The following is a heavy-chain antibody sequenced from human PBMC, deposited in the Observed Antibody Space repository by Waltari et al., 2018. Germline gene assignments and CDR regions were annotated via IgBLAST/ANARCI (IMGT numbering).Heavy chain of an antibody. CDR1: GGSISKYY. Sequence: QVQLQESGPGLVKPSETLSLTCTVSGGSISKYYWSWIRQPAGKGLEWIGRIYSSGSTTPNPSLQSRVILSVYTSKNQFSLKVSSVTAADMAIYYCARGVRGTASSSILGNDGFDIWGQGRMVTVSS. D-gene: IGHD2-2*01. J-gene: IGHJ3*02. CDR3: ARGVRGTASSSILGNDGFDI. V-gene: IGHV4-4*07. CDR2: IYSSGST.